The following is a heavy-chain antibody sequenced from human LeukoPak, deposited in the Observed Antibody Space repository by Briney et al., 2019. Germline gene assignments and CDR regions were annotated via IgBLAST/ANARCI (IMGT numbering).Heavy chain of an antibody. Sequence: PSETLSLTCTVSSGSISDYYWSWIRQPPGKGLEWIGYIYYSGSTNYNPSLKSRVTILVDMSENQFSLKMSSVTAADTAVYYCARGPGGYSGYVNAFDIWGQGTMVTVSS. D-gene: IGHD5-12*01. CDR2: IYYSGST. V-gene: IGHV4-59*01. CDR1: SGSISDYY. J-gene: IGHJ3*02. CDR3: ARGPGGYSGYVNAFDI.